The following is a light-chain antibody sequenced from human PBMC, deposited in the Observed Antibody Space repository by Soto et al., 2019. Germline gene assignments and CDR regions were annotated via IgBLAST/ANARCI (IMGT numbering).Light chain of an antibody. Sequence: QSALTQPASVSGSPGQSITISCTGTNSDVGGYNFVSWYQQYPGRAPKLMIYEVFNRPSGVSNRFSGSKSGNTASLTISGLQAEDEADYYCSSYTSVNTEVFGGWTQLTVL. CDR2: EVF. V-gene: IGLV2-14*01. CDR3: SSYTSVNTEV. J-gene: IGLJ2*01. CDR1: NSDVGGYNF.